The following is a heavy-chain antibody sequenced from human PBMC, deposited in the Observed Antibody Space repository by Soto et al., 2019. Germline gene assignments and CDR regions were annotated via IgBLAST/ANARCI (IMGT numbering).Heavy chain of an antibody. CDR2: ISAYNGNT. CDR3: ARARGGYYYGSGSYRYYYYYYMDV. V-gene: IGHV1-18*01. J-gene: IGHJ6*03. Sequence: ASVKVSCKASGYTFTSYGISWVRQAPGQGLEWMGWISAYNGNTNYAQKFQGRVTMTRNTSISTAYMELSSLRSEDTAVYYCARARGGYYYGSGSYRYYYYYYMDVWGKGTTVTVSS. D-gene: IGHD3-10*01. CDR1: GYTFTSYG.